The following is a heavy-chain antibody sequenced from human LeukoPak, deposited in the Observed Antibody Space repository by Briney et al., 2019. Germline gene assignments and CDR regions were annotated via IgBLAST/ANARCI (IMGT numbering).Heavy chain of an antibody. J-gene: IGHJ5*02. Sequence: SQTLSLTCTVSGGSISSGSYYWSWIRQPAGKGLEWIGRIYTSGSTNYNPSLKSRVTISVDTSKNQFSLKLSSVTAADTAVYYCARISRVMTTRRFDPWGQGTLVTVSS. CDR1: GGSISSGSYY. CDR2: IYTSGST. D-gene: IGHD4-17*01. CDR3: ARISRVMTTRRFDP. V-gene: IGHV4-61*02.